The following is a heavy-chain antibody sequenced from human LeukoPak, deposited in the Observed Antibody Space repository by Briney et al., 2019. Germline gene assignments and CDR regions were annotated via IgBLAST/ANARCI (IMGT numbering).Heavy chain of an antibody. D-gene: IGHD3-3*01. V-gene: IGHV4-4*07. CDR3: ARYLPVLGWLANADDAFDI. Sequence: PSETLSLTCTVSGGSISSYYWSWIRQPAGKGLEWIGRIYTSGSTNYNPSLRSRVTMSVDTSKNQFSLKLSSVTAADTAVYYCARYLPVLGWLANADDAFDIWGQGTMVTVSS. CDR2: IYTSGST. J-gene: IGHJ3*02. CDR1: GGSISSYY.